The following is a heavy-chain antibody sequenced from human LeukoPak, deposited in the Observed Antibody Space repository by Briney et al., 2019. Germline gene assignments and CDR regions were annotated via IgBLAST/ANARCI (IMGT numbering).Heavy chain of an antibody. CDR3: ARELLITRTWFDP. Sequence: ASVKVSCKASGYSFTTYAMNWVRQALGQGLEWMGWINTNTGNPTYAQGFTGRFVFSLDTSVSTAYLQISSLKAEDTAVYYCARELLITRTWFDPWGQGTLVTVSS. D-gene: IGHD3-22*01. CDR2: INTNTGNP. J-gene: IGHJ5*02. CDR1: GYSFTTYA. V-gene: IGHV7-4-1*02.